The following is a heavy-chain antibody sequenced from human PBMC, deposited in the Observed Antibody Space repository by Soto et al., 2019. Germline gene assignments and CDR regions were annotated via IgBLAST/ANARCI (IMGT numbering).Heavy chain of an antibody. V-gene: IGHV3-21*01. J-gene: IGHJ6*02. Sequence: EVQLVESGGGLVKPVGSLRLSCAASGFTFSSYSMNWVRQAPGKGLEWVSSISSSSSYIYYADSVKGRFTISRDNAKNSLYLQMNRLRAEDTAVYYCARGTRGYYGSGSYGMDVWGQGTTVTVSS. D-gene: IGHD3-10*01. CDR2: ISSSSSYI. CDR3: ARGTRGYYGSGSYGMDV. CDR1: GFTFSSYS.